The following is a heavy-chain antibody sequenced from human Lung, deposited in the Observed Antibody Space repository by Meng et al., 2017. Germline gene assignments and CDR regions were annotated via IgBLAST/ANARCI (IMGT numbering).Heavy chain of an antibody. CDR3: ARGPTTMAHDFDY. J-gene: IGHJ4*02. V-gene: IGHV4-34*01. Sequence: QVQLQQWGAGLLKPPETLSLTCVVSCGSFSDSYWSWIRQPPGKGLEWIGEINHSGSTNYNPSLDSRATISVDTSQNNLSLKLSSVTAADAAVYYCARGPTTMAHDFDYWGQGTLVTVSS. D-gene: IGHD4-11*01. CDR2: INHSGST. CDR1: CGSFSDSY.